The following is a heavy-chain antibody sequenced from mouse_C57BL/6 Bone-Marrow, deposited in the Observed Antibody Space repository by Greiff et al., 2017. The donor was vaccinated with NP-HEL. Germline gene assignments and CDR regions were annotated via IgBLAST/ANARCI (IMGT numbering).Heavy chain of an antibody. D-gene: IGHD2-4*01. V-gene: IGHV1-19*01. CDR3: ARKGIYYDYGGDY. J-gene: IGHJ2*01. CDR2: INPYNGGT. Sequence: VQLQQSGPVLVKPGASVKMSCKASGYTFTDYYMNWVKQSHGKSLEWIGVINPYNGGTSYNQKFKGKATLTVDKSSSTAYMELNSLTSEDSAVYYCARKGIYYDYGGDYWGQGTTLTVSS. CDR1: GYTFTDYY.